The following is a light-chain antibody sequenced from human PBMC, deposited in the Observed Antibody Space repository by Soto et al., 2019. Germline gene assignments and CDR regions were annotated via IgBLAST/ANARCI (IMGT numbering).Light chain of an antibody. CDR1: SSDVGSYNL. CDR3: CSYAGSSTFGVV. V-gene: IGLV2-23*03. Sequence: QSALTQPASVSGSPGQSITISCTGTSSDVGSYNLVSWYQQHPGEAPKLMIYEGSKRPSGVSNRFSGSKSGNTASLTISGLQAEDEDDYYCCSYAGSSTFGVVFGGGTKLTVL. CDR2: EGS. J-gene: IGLJ2*01.